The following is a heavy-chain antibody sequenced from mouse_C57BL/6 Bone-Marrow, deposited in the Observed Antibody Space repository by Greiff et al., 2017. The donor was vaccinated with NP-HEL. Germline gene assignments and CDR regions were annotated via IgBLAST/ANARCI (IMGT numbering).Heavy chain of an antibody. CDR1: GYTFTSYG. V-gene: IGHV1-81*01. CDR3: ARDDDVVATYYAMDY. Sequence: PLKQSGAERGRPGASVKLSCKASGYTFTSYGISWVKQRTGQGLEWIGEIYPRSGNTYYNEKFKGKATLTADKSSSTAYMELSSLTSEDSAIYFCARDDDVVATYYAMDYWGQGTSVTVSS. CDR2: IYPRSGNT. D-gene: IGHD2-3*01. J-gene: IGHJ4*01.